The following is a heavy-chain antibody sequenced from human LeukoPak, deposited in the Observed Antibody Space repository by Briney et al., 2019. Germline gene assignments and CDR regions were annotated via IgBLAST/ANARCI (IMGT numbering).Heavy chain of an antibody. Sequence: SVKVSCKASGGTFSSYAISWVRQAPGQGLEWMGGIIPIFGTANYAQKFQGRVTITADESTSTAYMELSSLRSEDTAVYYCARFCSSTSCYVPPGYYYYGMDVWGQGTTVTASS. CDR2: IIPIFGTA. D-gene: IGHD2-2*01. V-gene: IGHV1-69*13. CDR3: ARFCSSTSCYVPPGYYYYGMDV. J-gene: IGHJ6*02. CDR1: GGTFSSYA.